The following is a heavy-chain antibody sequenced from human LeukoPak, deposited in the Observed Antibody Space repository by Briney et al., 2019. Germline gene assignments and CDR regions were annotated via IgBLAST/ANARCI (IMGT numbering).Heavy chain of an antibody. CDR2: IRSKPYGGTT. V-gene: IGHV3-49*04. CDR3: TSGSASGTGSGY. D-gene: IGHD6-13*01. J-gene: IGHJ4*02. Sequence: GGSLRLSCTTSGFTFGDYVMSWVRQAPGKGLEWVGFIRSKPYGGTTEYAASVKGRFTISRDDSKSIAYLQMNSLETEDTAVYYCTSGSASGTGSGYWGQGTLVTVSS. CDR1: GFTFGDYV.